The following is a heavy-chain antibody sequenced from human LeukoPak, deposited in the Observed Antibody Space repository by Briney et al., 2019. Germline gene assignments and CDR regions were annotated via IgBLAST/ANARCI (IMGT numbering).Heavy chain of an antibody. V-gene: IGHV4-34*01. CDR3: ARAAPGIAVAGIYFQH. D-gene: IGHD6-19*01. CDR1: GGSFSGYY. J-gene: IGHJ1*01. CDR2: INHSGST. Sequence: SETLSPTCAVYGGSFSGYYWSWIRQPPGKGLEWIGEINHSGSTNYNPSLKSRVTISVDTSKNQFSLKLSSVTAADTAVYYCARAAPGIAVAGIYFQHWGQGTLVTVSS.